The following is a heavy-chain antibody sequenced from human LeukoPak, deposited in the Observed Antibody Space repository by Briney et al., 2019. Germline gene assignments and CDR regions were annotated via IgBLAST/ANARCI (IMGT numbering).Heavy chain of an antibody. CDR3: ASHLERHPYYFDY. Sequence: GASVKVSCKASGYTFTSYGISWVRQAPGQGLEWMGGIIPIFGTANYAQKFQGRVTITTDESTSTAYMELSSLRSEDTAVYYCASHLERHPYYFDYWGQGTLVTVSS. V-gene: IGHV1-69*05. D-gene: IGHD1-1*01. J-gene: IGHJ4*02. CDR2: IIPIFGTA. CDR1: GYTFTSYG.